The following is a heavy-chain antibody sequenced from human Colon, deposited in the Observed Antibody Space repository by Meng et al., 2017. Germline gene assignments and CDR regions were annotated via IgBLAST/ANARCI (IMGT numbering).Heavy chain of an antibody. CDR1: GGSIRNDQL. CDR2: IYHSGRT. Sequence: QLHLQEARPGRVNPSGTLFLTCEVSGGSIRNDQLVSWVRQAPGKGLEWIGEIYHSGRTNYNPSVKSRVSMSVDKSQNHFSLRLSSVTAADTAVYYCARSPYSGSALPFFDYWGQGSLVTVSS. J-gene: IGHJ4*02. D-gene: IGHD1-26*01. CDR3: ARSPYSGSALPFFDY. V-gene: IGHV4-4*02.